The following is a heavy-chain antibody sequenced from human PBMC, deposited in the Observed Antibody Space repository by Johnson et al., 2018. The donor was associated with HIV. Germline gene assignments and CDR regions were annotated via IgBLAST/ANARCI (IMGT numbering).Heavy chain of an antibody. CDR1: GFTFSSYA. CDR3: AKDPSKGYNFWSGSPDAFDI. J-gene: IGHJ3*02. D-gene: IGHD3-3*01. V-gene: IGHV3-30*04. CDR2: VSYDGSNK. Sequence: QVQLVESGGGVVQPGRSLRLSCAASGFTFSSYAMHWVRQAPGKGLAWVAVVSYDGSNKYYADSVKGRFTISRDNSKNTLYLQMNSLRAEDTALYYCAKDPSKGYNFWSGSPDAFDIWGQGTMVTVSS.